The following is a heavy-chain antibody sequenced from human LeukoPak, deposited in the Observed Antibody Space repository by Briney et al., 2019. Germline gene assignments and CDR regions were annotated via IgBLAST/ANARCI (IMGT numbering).Heavy chain of an antibody. J-gene: IGHJ5*02. CDR3: ARDQVQLERRGLRRYGWFDP. V-gene: IGHV1-18*01. CDR1: GYTFTSYG. D-gene: IGHD1-1*01. CDR2: ISAYNGNT. Sequence: ASVKVSCKASGYTFTSYGISWVRQAPGQGPEWMGWISAYNGNTNYAQKLQGRVTMTTDTSTSTAYMELRSLRSDDTAVYYCARDQVQLERRGLRRYGWFDPWGQGTLVTVSS.